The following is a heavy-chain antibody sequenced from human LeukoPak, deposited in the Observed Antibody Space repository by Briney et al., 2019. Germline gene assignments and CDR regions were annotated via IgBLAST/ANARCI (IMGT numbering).Heavy chain of an antibody. CDR3: ARTPFKGDCSRGRCNSLDY. CDR2: TRSSSSFT. Sequence: GGSLRLSCAASGFTFSDYYMSWIRQAPGKGRGWVSYTRSSSSFTDNADSVKGRFTISRDNAKNSLYLQMNSLRAEDTAVYYCARTPFKGDCSRGRCNSLDYWGQGTLVTVSS. J-gene: IGHJ4*02. V-gene: IGHV3-11*03. D-gene: IGHD2-15*01. CDR1: GFTFSDYY.